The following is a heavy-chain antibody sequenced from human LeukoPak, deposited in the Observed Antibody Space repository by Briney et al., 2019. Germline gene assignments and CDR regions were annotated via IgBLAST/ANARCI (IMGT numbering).Heavy chain of an antibody. D-gene: IGHD3-16*01. V-gene: IGHV5-51*01. CDR1: GYSFTSYW. CDR3: ARHGPGGDYYYYYMDV. J-gene: IGHJ6*03. Sequence: GESLKISCKGSGYSFTSYWIGWVRQMPGKGLEWMGIIYPGDSDTRYSPSFQGQVTISADKSISTAYLQWSSLKASGTAMYYCARHGPGGDYYYYYMDVWGKGTTVTVSS. CDR2: IYPGDSDT.